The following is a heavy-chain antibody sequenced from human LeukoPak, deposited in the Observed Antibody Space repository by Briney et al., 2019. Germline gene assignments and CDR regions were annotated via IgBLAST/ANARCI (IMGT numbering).Heavy chain of an antibody. Sequence: ASAKVSCKASGYTFTSYGISWVRQAPGQGLEWMGWISAYNGNTNYAQKLQGRVTMTTDTSTSTAYMELRSLRSDDTAVYYCAGYGDYGGYFDYWGQGTLVTVSS. V-gene: IGHV1-18*01. CDR1: GYTFTSYG. D-gene: IGHD4-17*01. J-gene: IGHJ4*02. CDR2: ISAYNGNT. CDR3: AGYGDYGGYFDY.